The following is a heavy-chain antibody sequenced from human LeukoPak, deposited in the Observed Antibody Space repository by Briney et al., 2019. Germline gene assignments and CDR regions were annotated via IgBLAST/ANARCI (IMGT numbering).Heavy chain of an antibody. Sequence: PSETLSLTCAVSGYSISSDYYWGWIRQPPGKGLEWIGSIYHSGSTYYNPSLKSRVTISVDTSKNHFSLKLSSVTAADTAVYYWARVLTTRSVTARDYWGQGTLVTVSS. D-gene: IGHD1-1*01. CDR1: GYSISSDYY. CDR2: IYHSGST. V-gene: IGHV4-38-2*01. J-gene: IGHJ4*02. CDR3: ARVLTTRSVTARDY.